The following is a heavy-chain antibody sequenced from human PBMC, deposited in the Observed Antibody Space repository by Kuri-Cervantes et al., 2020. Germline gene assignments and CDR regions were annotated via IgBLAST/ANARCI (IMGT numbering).Heavy chain of an antibody. CDR2: ISSSSTI. V-gene: IGHV3-48*02. CDR1: GFTFSSYS. J-gene: IGHJ4*02. Sequence: GESLKISCAASGFTFSSYSMNWVRQAPGKGLEWVSYISSSSTIYYADSVKGRFTISRDNAKNSLYLQMNSLRDEDTAVYYCARAKQDYYDSSGYLDYWGQGTLVTVSS. CDR3: ARAKQDYYDSSGYLDY. D-gene: IGHD3-22*01.